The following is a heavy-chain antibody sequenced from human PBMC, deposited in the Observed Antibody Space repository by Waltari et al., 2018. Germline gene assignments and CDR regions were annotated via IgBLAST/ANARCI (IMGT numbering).Heavy chain of an antibody. CDR3: AKGKIGQQLVRDFDY. J-gene: IGHJ4*02. CDR1: GFIFSNYA. CDR2: IRYDGSNE. V-gene: IGHV3-30*02. D-gene: IGHD6-13*01. Sequence: VQLVESGGGVVQPGGSLSLSCAASGFIFSNYAMHWVRQAPGKGLEWSSFIRYDGSNEYYADSVKGRFTISRDNSKNTLYLQMNSLRAEDTAVYYCAKGKIGQQLVRDFDYWGQGTLVTVSS.